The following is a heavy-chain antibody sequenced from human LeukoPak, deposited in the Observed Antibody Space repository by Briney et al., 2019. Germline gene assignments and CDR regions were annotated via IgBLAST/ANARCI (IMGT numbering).Heavy chain of an antibody. CDR2: IYYSGST. CDR3: ARVGYNYGDYYYYMAV. D-gene: IGHD5-18*01. V-gene: IGHV4-59*01. J-gene: IGHJ6*03. CDR1: GGSINSYY. Sequence: SETLSLTCSVSGGSINSYYWSWLRQPPGKGLEWIGYIYYSGSTNYNPSLKSRVTISVDTSKNQFSLKLSSVTAADTAVYYCARVGYNYGDYYYYMAVWGKGTTVTVSS.